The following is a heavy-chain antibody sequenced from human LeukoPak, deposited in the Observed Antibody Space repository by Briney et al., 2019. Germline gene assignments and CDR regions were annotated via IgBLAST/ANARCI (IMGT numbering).Heavy chain of an antibody. Sequence: GGSLRLSCAASGFTFSSYGMNWVRQAPGKGLEWVSVINRSGGSIHYADSVKGRVTISRDNSKNTLYLQMNSLRADDTAVYYCAKSGTFLEWLLADYFDYWGQGIVVTVSS. V-gene: IGHV3-23*01. D-gene: IGHD3-3*01. CDR2: INRSGGSI. CDR1: GFTFSSYG. CDR3: AKSGTFLEWLLADYFDY. J-gene: IGHJ4*02.